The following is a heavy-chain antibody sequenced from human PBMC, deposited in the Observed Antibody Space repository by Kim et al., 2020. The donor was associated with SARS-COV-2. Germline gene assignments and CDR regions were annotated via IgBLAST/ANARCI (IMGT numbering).Heavy chain of an antibody. V-gene: IGHV1-2*02. D-gene: IGHD5-18*01. J-gene: IGHJ4*02. Sequence: NYAQKFQGRVTMTRDTSISTAYMELSRLRSDDTAVYYCARDRGSDTAYDYWGQGTLVTVSS. CDR3: ARDRGSDTAYDY.